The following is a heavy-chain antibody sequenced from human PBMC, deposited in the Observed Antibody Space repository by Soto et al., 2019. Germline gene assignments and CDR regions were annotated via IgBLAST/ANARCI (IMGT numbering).Heavy chain of an antibody. V-gene: IGHV4-31*03. J-gene: IGHJ3*02. CDR2: IYWSGNT. CDR1: GDSTSRGGYY. D-gene: IGHD4-17*01. Sequence: QVRLQESGPGLVKPSQTLSLTCRVSGDSTSRGGYYWSWIRQHPGKGLEWIGYIYWSGNTYFNPSLKRRVSISLGTSSNQFSLNLTSVTAADTAVYYCARGAADYGDAFDIWGQGTTVTVSS. CDR3: ARGAADYGDAFDI.